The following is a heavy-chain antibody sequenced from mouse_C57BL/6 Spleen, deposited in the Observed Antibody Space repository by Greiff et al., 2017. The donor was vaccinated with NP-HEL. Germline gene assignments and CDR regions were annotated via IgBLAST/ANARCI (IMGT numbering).Heavy chain of an antibody. CDR2: IRNKANGYTT. D-gene: IGHD1-1*01. V-gene: IGHV7-3*01. CDR3: ARVTTVVWYFDV. CDR1: GFTFTDYY. Sequence: EVQLVESGGGLVQPGGSLSLSCAASGFTFTDYYMSWVRQPPGKALEWLGFIRNKANGYTTEYSASVKGRFTISRDNSQSILYLQMNALRAEDSATYYCARVTTVVWYFDVWGTGTTVTVSS. J-gene: IGHJ1*03.